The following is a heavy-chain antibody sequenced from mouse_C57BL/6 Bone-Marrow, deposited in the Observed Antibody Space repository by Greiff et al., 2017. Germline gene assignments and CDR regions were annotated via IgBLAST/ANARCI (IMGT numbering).Heavy chain of an antibody. CDR3: ARRLYYYAMDY. V-gene: IGHV1-69*01. J-gene: IGHJ4*01. D-gene: IGHD1-1*02. Sequence: QVQLQQPGAELVMPGASVKLSCKASGYTFTSYWMHWVKQRPGQGLEWIGEIDPSDSYTNYNQKFKGKSTLTVDKSSSTAYMQLSSLPSEDSAVYYCARRLYYYAMDYWGQGTSVTVSS. CDR2: IDPSDSYT. CDR1: GYTFTSYW.